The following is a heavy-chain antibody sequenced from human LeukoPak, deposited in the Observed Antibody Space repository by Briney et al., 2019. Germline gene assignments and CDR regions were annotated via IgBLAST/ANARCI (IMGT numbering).Heavy chain of an antibody. D-gene: IGHD3-22*01. CDR2: MNTDGTKI. J-gene: IGHJ2*01. V-gene: IGHV3-74*01. CDR1: GFNFSNYW. CDR3: ARVLGYDSSGYRSYWYFDL. Sequence: PGGSLILSCAASGFNFSNYWMHWVRQAPGKGLVWVSRMNTDGTKINYADFAKGRFTISRDNAKNTLYLQMDSLRVEATAVYYCARVLGYDSSGYRSYWYFDLWGRGTLVTVSS.